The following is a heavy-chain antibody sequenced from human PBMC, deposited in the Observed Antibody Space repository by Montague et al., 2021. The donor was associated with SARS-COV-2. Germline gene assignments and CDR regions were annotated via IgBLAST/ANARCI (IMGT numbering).Heavy chain of an antibody. CDR2: TYYRSMWKS. V-gene: IGHV6-1*01. CDR3: VRGIEAAGSYDY. J-gene: IGHJ4*02. Sequence: CAISGDSVSGHSATSNWIRQSPSRGLQWLGRTYYRSMWKSDYARSVKSRIAINPDTSKNQFSLQLSSVTPEDTALYYCVRGIEAAGSYDYWGQGTLVTVSS. D-gene: IGHD6-13*01. CDR1: GDSVSGHSAT.